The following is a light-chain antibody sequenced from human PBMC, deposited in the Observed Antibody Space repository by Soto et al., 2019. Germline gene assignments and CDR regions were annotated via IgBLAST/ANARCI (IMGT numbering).Light chain of an antibody. J-gene: IGKJ3*01. CDR2: DAS. Sequence: DIQMTQSPSSLSASVGDRVTITCQASQDISYHLNWYQQKPGKAPKLLIYDASNLETGVPSRFSGSGSGTDFTFTISSLQPEDIATFYCQQFDNLPLTFGPGTKVDIK. CDR3: QQFDNLPLT. CDR1: QDISYH. V-gene: IGKV1-33*01.